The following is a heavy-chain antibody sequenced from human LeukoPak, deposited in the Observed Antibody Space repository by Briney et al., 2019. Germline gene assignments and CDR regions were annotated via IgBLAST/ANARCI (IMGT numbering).Heavy chain of an antibody. CDR1: GGSFSGYY. J-gene: IGHJ6*03. CDR2: INHSGST. V-gene: IGHV4-34*01. CDR3: ARVKRAAAGRTYYYYYYTDV. Sequence: SETLSLTCAVYGGSFSGYYWSWIRQPPGKGLERIGEINHSGSTNYNPSLKSRVTISVDTSKNQFSLKLSSVTAADTAVYYCARVKRAAAGRTYYYYYYTDVWGKGTTVTVSS. D-gene: IGHD6-13*01.